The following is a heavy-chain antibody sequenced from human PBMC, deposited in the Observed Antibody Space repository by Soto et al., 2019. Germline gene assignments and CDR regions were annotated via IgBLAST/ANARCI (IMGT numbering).Heavy chain of an antibody. J-gene: IGHJ5*02. Sequence: GASVKVSCKASGYTFTSYALHWARQAPGQRLEWMGWINAGNGNTKYSQKFQGRVTITRDTSASTAYMELSSLRSEDTAVYYCARDRYSSSSSNWFDPWGQGTLVTVSS. V-gene: IGHV1-3*01. CDR2: INAGNGNT. CDR1: GYTFTSYA. D-gene: IGHD6-6*01. CDR3: ARDRYSSSSSNWFDP.